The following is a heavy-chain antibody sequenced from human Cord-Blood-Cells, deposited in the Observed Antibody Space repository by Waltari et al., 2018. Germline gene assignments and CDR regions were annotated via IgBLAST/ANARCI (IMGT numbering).Heavy chain of an antibody. V-gene: IGHV2-5*01. CDR1: GFSLSTSGVG. CDR3: AHSERSRYSYGYAFDI. Sequence: QITLKESGPTLVKPTQTLTLTCTFSGFSLSTSGVGVGWIRQLPGKALEWLALIYWNDDKRYSPSLKSRLTITKDTSKNQVVLTMTNMDPVDTATYYCAHSERSRYSYGYAFDIWGQGTMVTVSS. CDR2: IYWNDDK. D-gene: IGHD5-18*01. J-gene: IGHJ3*02.